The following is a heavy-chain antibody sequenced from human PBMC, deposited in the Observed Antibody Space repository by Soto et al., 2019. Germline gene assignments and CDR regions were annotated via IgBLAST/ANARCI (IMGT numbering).Heavy chain of an antibody. CDR1: GYTFTGYY. V-gene: IGHV1-2*02. D-gene: IGHD1-1*01. Sequence: ASVKVSCKASGYTFTGYYMHWVRQAPGQGLEWMGWINPNSGGTNYAQKFQGRVTMTRDTSISTAYMELSRLRSDDTAVYYCAICPNDHYFAMDVWGQGTTVTVSS. CDR3: AICPNDHYFAMDV. CDR2: INPNSGGT. J-gene: IGHJ6*02.